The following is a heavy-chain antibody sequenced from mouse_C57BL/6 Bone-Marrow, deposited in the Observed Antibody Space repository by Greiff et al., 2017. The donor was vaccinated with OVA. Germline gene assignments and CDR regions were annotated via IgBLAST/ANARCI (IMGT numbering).Heavy chain of an antibody. D-gene: IGHD2-4*01. Sequence: QVQLQQPGTDLVKPGASVKLSCKASGYTFTSYWMHWVKQRPGQGLEWIGNINPSNGGTNYNEKFKSKATLTVDKSTSTAYMQLSSLTSEDAAIYYCARFYYDYDASAMDYWGQGTSVTVSS. CDR2: INPSNGGT. CDR1: GYTFTSYW. V-gene: IGHV1-53*01. CDR3: ARFYYDYDASAMDY. J-gene: IGHJ4*01.